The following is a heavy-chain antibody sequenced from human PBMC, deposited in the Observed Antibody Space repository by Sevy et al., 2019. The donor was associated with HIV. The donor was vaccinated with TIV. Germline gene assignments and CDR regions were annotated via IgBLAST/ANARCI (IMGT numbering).Heavy chain of an antibody. J-gene: IGHJ5*02. CDR1: GFTFSSYA. V-gene: IGHV3-30-3*01. D-gene: IGHD2-2*01. CDR3: ARDPWGRQLPPSGWFDP. CDR2: ISYDGSNN. Sequence: GGSLRLSCAASGFTFSSYAMHWVRQAPGKGLEWVAVISYDGSNNYYADSVKGRFTISRDNSKNTLYLQMNSLRAEDTAVYYCARDPWGRQLPPSGWFDPWGQGTLVTVSS.